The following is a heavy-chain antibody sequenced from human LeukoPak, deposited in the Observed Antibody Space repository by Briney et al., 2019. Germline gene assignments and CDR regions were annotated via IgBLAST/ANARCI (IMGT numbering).Heavy chain of an antibody. Sequence: GGSLRLSCAASGFXVSSNYISWVRQAPGKGLEWVPLISSGGNTYYADSVKGRFTISRDNSKNTLYLQMNSLRAEDTAVYYCARGQRWLQLFDYWGQGTLVTVSS. CDR2: ISSGGNT. D-gene: IGHD5-24*01. CDR1: GFXVSSNY. CDR3: ARGQRWLQLFDY. V-gene: IGHV3-53*01. J-gene: IGHJ4*02.